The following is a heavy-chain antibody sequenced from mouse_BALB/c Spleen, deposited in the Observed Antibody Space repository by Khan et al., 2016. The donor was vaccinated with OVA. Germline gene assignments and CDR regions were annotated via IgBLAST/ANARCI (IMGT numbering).Heavy chain of an antibody. CDR1: GYTFTSYW. Sequence: VQLQESGAELVKPGASVKLSCKTSGYTFTSYWIQWVKQRPGQGLGWIGQIFPGTGSTFYNENFKGKATLTVDTSYNTAFMQLSSLTSEDSAVYFCARGYFVNYEFVYWGQGTLVTVSP. D-gene: IGHD2-1*01. CDR2: IFPGTGST. J-gene: IGHJ3*01. CDR3: ARGYFVNYEFVY. V-gene: IGHV1S132*01.